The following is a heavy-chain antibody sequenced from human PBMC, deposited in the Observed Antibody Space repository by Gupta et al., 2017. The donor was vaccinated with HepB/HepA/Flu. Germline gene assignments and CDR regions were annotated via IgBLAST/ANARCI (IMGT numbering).Heavy chain of an antibody. CDR2: VYPGDSET. J-gene: IGHJ3*01. CDR3: AREXGGGKGAEDSSDL. D-gene: IGHD4-23*01. V-gene: IGHV5-51*01. Sequence: EVQLVQSGAGVKKPGESLKISCKASGYDFTNFWIGWVRQMPGKGLEWMGVVYPGDSETTYSPSFQDKVTISADRSINTVCLQWSSLKASDTXMXFCAREXGGGKGAEDSSDLWGQGTMVTVPS. CDR1: GYDFTNFW.